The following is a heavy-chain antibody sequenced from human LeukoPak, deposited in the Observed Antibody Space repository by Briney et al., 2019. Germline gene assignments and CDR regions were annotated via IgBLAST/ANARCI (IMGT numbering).Heavy chain of an antibody. CDR3: AREDLNPSGDDAFDI. J-gene: IGHJ3*02. V-gene: IGHV3-30*03. Sequence: GGSLRLSCAASGFTFSSYGMHWVRQAPGKGLEWVAVISYDGSNKYYADSVKGRFTISRDNSKNTLYLQMNSLRAEDTAVYYCAREDLNPSGDDAFDIWGQGTMVTVSS. D-gene: IGHD3-10*01. CDR1: GFTFSSYG. CDR2: ISYDGSNK.